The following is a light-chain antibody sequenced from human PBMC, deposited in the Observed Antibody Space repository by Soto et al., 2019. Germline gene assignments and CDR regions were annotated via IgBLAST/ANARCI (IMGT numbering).Light chain of an antibody. J-gene: IGLJ2*01. CDR1: SSNIGAGYD. CDR2: GNS. CDR3: QSYDTSLSGSVV. Sequence: QSVLTQPPSVSGAPGQRVTISCTGNSSNIGAGYDVHWYQQFPGTAPKLLIYGNSNRPSGVPDRFSGSKSGTSASLAITGLQAEDEADYYCQSYDTSLSGSVVFGGGTK. V-gene: IGLV1-40*01.